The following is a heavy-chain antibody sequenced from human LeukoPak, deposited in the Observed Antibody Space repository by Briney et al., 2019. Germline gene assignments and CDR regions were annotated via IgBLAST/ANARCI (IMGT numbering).Heavy chain of an antibody. D-gene: IGHD3-22*01. CDR3: ARMQSSGYRYFDY. Sequence: LRLSCAASGFTFNTYAMSWIRQPPGKALEWLARIDWDDDKYYSTSLKTRLTISKDTSKNQVVLTMTNTDPVDTATYYCARMQSSGYRYFDYWGQGTLVTASS. V-gene: IGHV2-70*11. J-gene: IGHJ4*02. CDR1: GFTFNTYAM. CDR2: IDWDDDK.